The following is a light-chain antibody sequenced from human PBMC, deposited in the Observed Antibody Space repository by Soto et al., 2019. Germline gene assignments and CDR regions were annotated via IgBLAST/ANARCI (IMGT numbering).Light chain of an antibody. Sequence: QSGLTQPRSVSFSPGQSVTISCTGTSSDVGGYNYVSWYQEQPGKAPKLMIYDVSKRPSGVPDRFSGSKSGNTASLTISGLQAEDEADYYCCSYAGSYSYVFGTGTKVTVL. V-gene: IGLV2-11*01. J-gene: IGLJ1*01. CDR3: CSYAGSYSYV. CDR2: DVS. CDR1: SSDVGGYNY.